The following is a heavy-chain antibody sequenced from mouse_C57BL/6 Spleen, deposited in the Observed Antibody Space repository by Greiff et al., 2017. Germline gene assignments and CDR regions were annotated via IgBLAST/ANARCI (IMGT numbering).Heavy chain of an antibody. CDR3: ASPFITTEAWFAY. D-gene: IGHD1-1*01. V-gene: IGHV1-53*01. CDR2: INPSNGGT. Sequence: QVQLQQPGTELVKPGASVKLSCKASGYTFTSYWMHWVKQRPGPGLEWIGNINPSNGGTNYNEKFKSKATLTVDKSSSTAYMQLSSLTSEDSAVYYCASPFITTEAWFAYWGQGTLVTVSA. J-gene: IGHJ3*01. CDR1: GYTFTSYW.